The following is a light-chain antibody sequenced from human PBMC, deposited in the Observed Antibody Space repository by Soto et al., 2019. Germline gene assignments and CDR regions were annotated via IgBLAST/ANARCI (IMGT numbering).Light chain of an antibody. CDR1: QSVTNNS. Sequence: ESVLTQSPGTLSLSPGERATLSCRPTQSVTNNSFAWYQQKPGQSPRLLIYGVSSRATDIPDGFSGSGSGTDFTLTISRLEPEDFVVYYCQQYSSLPHTFGQGTKLEVK. CDR2: GVS. J-gene: IGKJ2*01. V-gene: IGKV3-20*01. CDR3: QQYSSLPHT.